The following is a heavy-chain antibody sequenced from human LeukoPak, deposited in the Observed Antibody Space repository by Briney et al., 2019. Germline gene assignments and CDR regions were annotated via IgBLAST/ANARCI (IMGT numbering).Heavy chain of an antibody. J-gene: IGHJ4*02. CDR3: ARDSTPYYGSGSYHIGY. D-gene: IGHD3-10*01. Sequence: GGSLRLSCAASGFTFSDYYMSWIRQAPGKGLEWVSYISSSGSTIYYTDSVKGRFTISRDNAKNSLYLQMNSLRAEDTAVYYCARDSTPYYGSGSYHIGYWGQGTLVTVSS. CDR1: GFTFSDYY. CDR2: ISSSGSTI. V-gene: IGHV3-11*01.